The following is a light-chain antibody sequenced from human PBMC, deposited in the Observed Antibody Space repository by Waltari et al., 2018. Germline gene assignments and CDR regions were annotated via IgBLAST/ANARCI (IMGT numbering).Light chain of an antibody. V-gene: IGKV3-11*01. CDR3: QQRRNWPLT. CDR1: QIVNNY. J-gene: IGKJ4*01. CDR2: GAS. Sequence: DIVLTQPPATLSLSPGERANLSCRASQIVNNYLAWYQQKPGQAPRLLIYGASNRATGIPARFSGSGSGTDFTLTISTLEPEDFAVYYCQQRRNWPLTFGGGTKVEIK.